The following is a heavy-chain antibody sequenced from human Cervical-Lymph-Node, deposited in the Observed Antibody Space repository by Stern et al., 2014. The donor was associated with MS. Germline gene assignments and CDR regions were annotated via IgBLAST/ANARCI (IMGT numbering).Heavy chain of an antibody. V-gene: IGHV4-59*01. Sequence: QVQLQESGPGLVKPSETLSLTCTVFGGSISDYYWTWIRQPPGKGLEWIGYIHYSGSPNYNPSLKSRVTTSVDTSKNQFSLKLTSVTAADTAVYYCARGIGATHFDYWGQGTLVTVSS. CDR2: IHYSGSP. CDR3: ARGIGATHFDY. D-gene: IGHD1-26*01. J-gene: IGHJ4*02. CDR1: GGSISDYY.